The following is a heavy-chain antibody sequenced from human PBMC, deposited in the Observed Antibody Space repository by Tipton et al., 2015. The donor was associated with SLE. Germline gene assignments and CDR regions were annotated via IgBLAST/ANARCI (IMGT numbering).Heavy chain of an antibody. CDR3: ARDGRAVAAFDI. CDR2: IYYSGST. J-gene: IGHJ3*02. Sequence: TLSLTCTVSGGSVSSGSYYWSWIRQPPGKGLEWIGYIYYSGSTNYNPSLKSRVTISVDTSKNQFSLKLSSVTAADTAVYYCARDGRAVAAFDIWGQGTMVTVSS. CDR1: GGSVSSGSYY. V-gene: IGHV4-61*01. D-gene: IGHD6-19*01.